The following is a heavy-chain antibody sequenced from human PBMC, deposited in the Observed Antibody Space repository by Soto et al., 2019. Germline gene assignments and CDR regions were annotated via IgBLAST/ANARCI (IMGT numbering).Heavy chain of an antibody. D-gene: IGHD5-18*01. J-gene: IGHJ4*02. CDR2: IYHSGST. V-gene: IGHV4-30-2*01. Sequence: PSETLSLTCTVSGGSISSGGYSWSWIRQPPGKGLEWIGYIYHSGSTYYNPSLKSRVTISVDRSKNQFSLKLSSVTAADMAVYYCARGGVDTAIPFDYWGQGTLVTVSS. CDR1: GGSISSGGYS. CDR3: ARGGVDTAIPFDY.